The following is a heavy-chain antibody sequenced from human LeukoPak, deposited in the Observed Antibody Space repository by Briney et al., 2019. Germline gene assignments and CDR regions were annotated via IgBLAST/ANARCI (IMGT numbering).Heavy chain of an antibody. V-gene: IGHV4-39*01. J-gene: IGHJ4*02. D-gene: IGHD6-19*01. CDR2: IYYSGST. CDR1: GGSISSSSYH. Sequence: PSETLSLTCTVSGGSISSSSYHWGWIRQPPGKGLEWIGSIYYSGSTYYNPSLKSRVTISVDTSKNQFSLKLSSVTAADTAVYYCARREQWLVLARWGQGTLVTVSS. CDR3: ARREQWLVLAR.